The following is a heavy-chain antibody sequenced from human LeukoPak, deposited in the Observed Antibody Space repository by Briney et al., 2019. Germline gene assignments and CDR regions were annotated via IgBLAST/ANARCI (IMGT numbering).Heavy chain of an antibody. V-gene: IGHV1-69*06. CDR1: GGTFSSYD. CDR2: IIPMFGTA. CDR3: ASGRTDIVVVPATLRNYFFDY. J-gene: IGHJ4*02. D-gene: IGHD2-2*01. Sequence: SVKVSYKASGGTFSSYDISWVRQAPGQGLEWMGGIIPMFGTANYAQKLQGRVTISADKSTSTAYMELSSLRSEDTAVYYCASGRTDIVVVPATLRNYFFDYWGQGTLVTVSS.